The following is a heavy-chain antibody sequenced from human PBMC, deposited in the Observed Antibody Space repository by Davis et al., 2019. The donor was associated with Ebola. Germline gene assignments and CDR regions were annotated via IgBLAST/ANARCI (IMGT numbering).Heavy chain of an antibody. J-gene: IGHJ4*02. D-gene: IGHD4-17*01. Sequence: AASVKVSCKASGYTFTGYYMHWVRQAPGQGLEWMGWISAYNGNTNYAQKLQGRVTMTTDTSTSTAYMELRSLRSDDTAVYYCARELYGDDYWGQGTLVTVSS. CDR3: ARELYGDDY. V-gene: IGHV1-18*04. CDR1: GYTFTGYY. CDR2: ISAYNGNT.